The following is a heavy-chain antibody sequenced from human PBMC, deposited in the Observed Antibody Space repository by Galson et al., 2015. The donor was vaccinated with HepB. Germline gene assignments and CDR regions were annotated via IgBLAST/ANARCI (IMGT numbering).Heavy chain of an antibody. CDR2: ISAYNGNT. CDR3: ARDLTTDYYYYMDV. D-gene: IGHD4/OR15-4a*01. V-gene: IGHV1-18*01. Sequence: SVKVSCKASGYTFTSYGISWVRQAPGQGLEWMGWISAYNGNTNYAQKLQGRVTMTTDTSTSTAYMELRSLRSDDTAVYYCARDLTTDYYYYMDVWGKGTTVTVSS. CDR1: GYTFTSYG. J-gene: IGHJ6*03.